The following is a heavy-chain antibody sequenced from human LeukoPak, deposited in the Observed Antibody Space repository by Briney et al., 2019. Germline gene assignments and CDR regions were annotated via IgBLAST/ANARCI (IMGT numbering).Heavy chain of an antibody. Sequence: GGSLRLSCAASGFTFSRYYMHWVRQAPGKGLVWVSRINSDGSGTTYADTVKGRFTVSRDNAKNTLYLQMNSLRVEDTAMYYCTRVFAGDEYSSSGYWGQGTLVTVSS. CDR1: GFTFSRYY. CDR3: TRVFAGDEYSSSGY. CDR2: INSDGSGT. V-gene: IGHV3-74*01. D-gene: IGHD6-13*01. J-gene: IGHJ4*02.